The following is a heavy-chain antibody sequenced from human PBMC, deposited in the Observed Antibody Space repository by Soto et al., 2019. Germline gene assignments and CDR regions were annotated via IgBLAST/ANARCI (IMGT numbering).Heavy chain of an antibody. Sequence: QKYLVESGGGVVQPGGSLRLSCVASGSIFSGYGMHWVRQAPGKGLEWVAVIWYDGSNKYYADSVKGRFTISRDNSKNMLYLQMDSLRAEETAVYYCARDGIGGTVFRGFCAYWGQGSLVTVSA. J-gene: IGHJ4*02. CDR1: GSIFSGYG. CDR2: IWYDGSNK. D-gene: IGHD3-10*02. CDR3: ARDGIGGTVFRGFCAY. V-gene: IGHV3-33*01.